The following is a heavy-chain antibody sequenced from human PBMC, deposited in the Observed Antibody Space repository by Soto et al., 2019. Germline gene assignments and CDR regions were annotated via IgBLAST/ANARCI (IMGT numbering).Heavy chain of an antibody. Sequence: GGSLRLSCAASGFTFSSYAMSWVRQAPGKGLEWVSAISGSGGSTYYADSVKGRFTISRDNSKNTLYLQMNSLRAEDTAVYYCAKDPGDCTNGVCYGCFDYWGQGTLVTVSS. CDR3: AKDPGDCTNGVCYGCFDY. J-gene: IGHJ4*02. D-gene: IGHD2-8*01. CDR2: ISGSGGST. CDR1: GFTFSSYA. V-gene: IGHV3-23*01.